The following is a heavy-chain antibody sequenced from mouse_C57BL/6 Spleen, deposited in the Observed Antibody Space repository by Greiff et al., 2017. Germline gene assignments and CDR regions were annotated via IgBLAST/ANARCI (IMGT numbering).Heavy chain of an antibody. D-gene: IGHD1-1*01. J-gene: IGHJ2*01. CDR3: ARRGYYGSSGNFDY. V-gene: IGHV1-50*01. CDR2: IDPSDSYT. Sequence: PGQGLEWIGEIDPSDSYTNYNQKFKGKATLTVDTSSSTAYMQLSSLTSEDSAVYYCARRGYYGSSGNFDYGGQGTTLTVSS.